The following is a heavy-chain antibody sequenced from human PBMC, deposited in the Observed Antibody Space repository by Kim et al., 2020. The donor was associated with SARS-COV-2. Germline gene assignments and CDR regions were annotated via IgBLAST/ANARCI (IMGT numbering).Heavy chain of an antibody. Sequence: SETLSLTCTVSGYSISSGYYWGWIRQPPGKGLEWIGSIYHSGSTYYNPSLKSRVTISVDTSKNQFSLKLGSVTAADTAVYYCARGKGREGCFDYWGQGTLVTVSS. CDR3: ARGKGREGCFDY. D-gene: IGHD3-10*01. V-gene: IGHV4-38-2*02. CDR2: IYHSGST. J-gene: IGHJ4*02. CDR1: GYSISSGYY.